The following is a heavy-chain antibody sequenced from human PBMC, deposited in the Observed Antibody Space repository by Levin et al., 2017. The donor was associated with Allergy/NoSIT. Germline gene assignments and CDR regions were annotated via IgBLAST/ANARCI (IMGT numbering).Heavy chain of an antibody. J-gene: IGHJ4*02. CDR1: GFTFSSYG. D-gene: IGHD5-18*01. V-gene: IGHV3-33*01. CDR2: IWYDGSNK. CDR3: ARDWGGYSYGDLFDY. Sequence: GESLKISCAASGFTFSSYGMHWVRQAPGKGLEWVAVIWYDGSNKYYADSVKGRFTISRDNSKNTLYLQMNSLRAEDTAVYYCARDWGGYSYGDLFDYWGQGTLVTVSS.